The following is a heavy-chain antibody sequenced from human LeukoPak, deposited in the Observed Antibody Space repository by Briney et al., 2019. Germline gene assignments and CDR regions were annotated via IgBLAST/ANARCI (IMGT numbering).Heavy chain of an antibody. CDR1: GYTFTSSG. D-gene: IGHD6-19*01. J-gene: IGHJ4*02. CDR3: AKNSSGGYSDY. CDR2: ISTYNGYS. Sequence: ASVKVSCKTSGYTFTSSGITWVRQAPGQGLEWRGWISTYNGYSKYAQNLQGRVTMTADTSTSTAYMELSSLRSDDTAVYYCAKNSSGGYSDYWGQGTLVTVSS. V-gene: IGHV1-18*01.